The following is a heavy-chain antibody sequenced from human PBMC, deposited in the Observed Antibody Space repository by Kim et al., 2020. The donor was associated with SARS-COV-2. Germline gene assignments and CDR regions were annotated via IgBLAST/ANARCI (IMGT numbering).Heavy chain of an antibody. CDR1: GFTFSSYA. Sequence: GGSLRLSCAASGFTFSSYAMNWVRQAPGKGLEWVSSINNTNGADSTFYSDSVKCRFIISSDKSDRSLHLHMNSLRDGDTADYSCAKGRTSCATSGVDSWG. CDR2: INNTNGADST. D-gene: IGHD1-7*01. V-gene: IGHV3-23*01. CDR3: AKGRTSCATSGVDS. J-gene: IGHJ5*01.